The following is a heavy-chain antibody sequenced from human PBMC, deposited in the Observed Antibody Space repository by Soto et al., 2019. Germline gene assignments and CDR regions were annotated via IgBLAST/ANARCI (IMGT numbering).Heavy chain of an antibody. CDR2: ISYDGSNK. Sequence: PGGSLRLSCAASGFTFSSYAMHWVRQAPGKGLEWVAVISYDGSNKYYADSVKGRFTISRDNSKNTLYLQMNSLRAEDTAVYYCARDQIIVGATGESYYYGMDVWGQGTTVTVSS. V-gene: IGHV3-30-3*01. D-gene: IGHD1-26*01. CDR1: GFTFSSYA. J-gene: IGHJ6*02. CDR3: ARDQIIVGATGESYYYGMDV.